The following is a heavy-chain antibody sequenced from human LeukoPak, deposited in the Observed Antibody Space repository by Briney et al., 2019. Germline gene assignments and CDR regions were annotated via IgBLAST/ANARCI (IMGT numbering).Heavy chain of an antibody. J-gene: IGHJ6*04. CDR1: GFTFSSYA. D-gene: IGHD3-10*01. CDR3: AKSAMVRGVIDYYYYYGMDV. CDR2: ISGSGGST. V-gene: IGHV3-23*01. Sequence: GGSLRLSCAASGFTFSSYAMSWVRQAPGKGLEWVSAISGSGGSTYYADSVKGRFTNSRDNSKNTLYLQMNSLRAEDTAVYYCAKSAMVRGVIDYYYYYGMDVWGKGTTVTVSS.